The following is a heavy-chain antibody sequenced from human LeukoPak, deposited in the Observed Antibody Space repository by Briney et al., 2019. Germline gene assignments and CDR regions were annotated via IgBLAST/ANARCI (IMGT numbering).Heavy chain of an antibody. CDR3: ARDCSGSYYSLDY. CDR2: IYYSGST. CDR1: GDSSDSNNDY. J-gene: IGHJ4*02. D-gene: IGHD3-10*02. Sequence: SETLSLTCTVSGDSSDSNNDYGSWIRQPPGWGREWIGYIYYSGSTNYNPSLKSRVTISVDTSKNQFSLKLSSVTAADTAVYYCARDCSGSYYSLDYWGQGTLVTVSS. V-gene: IGHV4-61*01.